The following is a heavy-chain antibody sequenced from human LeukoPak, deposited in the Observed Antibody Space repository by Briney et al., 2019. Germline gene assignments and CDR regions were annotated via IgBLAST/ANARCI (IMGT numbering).Heavy chain of an antibody. J-gene: IGHJ4*02. CDR2: ISSSSSYT. CDR3: VRDPSYYYDSSGYPN. CDR1: GFTFSDYY. D-gene: IGHD3-22*01. Sequence: PGGSLRLSCAASGFTFSDYYMSWIHQAPGKGLEWVSYISSSSSYTNYADSVKGRFTISRDNAKNSLYLQMNSLRAEDTAVYYCVRDPSYYYDSSGYPNWGQGTLVTVSS. V-gene: IGHV3-11*06.